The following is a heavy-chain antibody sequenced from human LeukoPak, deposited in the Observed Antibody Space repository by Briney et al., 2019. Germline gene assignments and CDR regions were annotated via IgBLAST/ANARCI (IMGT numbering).Heavy chain of an antibody. Sequence: ASVKVSCKVSGYILIELSMHWVRQAPGKGLEWMGGFDPEDGETIYAQKFQGRVTMTEDTSTDTAYMELSSLRSEDTAVYYCATDTPEMATMGTSYWGQGTLVTVSS. CDR1: GYILIELS. J-gene: IGHJ4*02. CDR3: ATDTPEMATMGTSY. V-gene: IGHV1-24*01. CDR2: FDPEDGET. D-gene: IGHD5-24*01.